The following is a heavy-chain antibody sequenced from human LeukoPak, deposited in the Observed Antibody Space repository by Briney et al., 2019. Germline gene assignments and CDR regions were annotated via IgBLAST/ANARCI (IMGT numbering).Heavy chain of an antibody. V-gene: IGHV1-2*06. J-gene: IGHJ5*02. D-gene: IGHD6-19*01. CDR1: RYTFTGYY. CDR2: INPNSGGT. CDR3: ARDAVAVGVRGSWFDP. Sequence: ASVKVSCKASRYTFTGYYMHWVRQAPGQGLEWMGRINPNSGGTNYAQKFQGRITMTRDTFISTAYMELSRLRSDDTALYYCARDAVAVGVRGSWFDPWGQGTLVTVSS.